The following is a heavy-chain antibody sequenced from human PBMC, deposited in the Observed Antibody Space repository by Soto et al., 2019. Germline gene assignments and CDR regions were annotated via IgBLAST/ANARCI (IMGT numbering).Heavy chain of an antibody. CDR1: GFTSSIYW. CDR2: IKQDGSEK. Sequence: GGSLRLSCAASGFTSSIYWMSWVRQAPGKGLEWVANIKQDGSEKSYVDSVKGRFTISRDNAENSLSLQMNSLRVEDTAVYYCARPGAWEILGGFVLWGPGTPVTVSS. J-gene: IGHJ4*02. CDR3: ARPGAWEILGGFVL. V-gene: IGHV3-7*01. D-gene: IGHD1-26*01.